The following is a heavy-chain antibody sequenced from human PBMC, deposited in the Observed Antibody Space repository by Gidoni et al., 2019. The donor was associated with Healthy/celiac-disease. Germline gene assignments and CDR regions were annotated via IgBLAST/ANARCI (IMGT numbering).Heavy chain of an antibody. J-gene: IGHJ4*02. V-gene: IGHV3-23*01. CDR3: AEKAKWVY. CDR2: ISGSGGST. D-gene: IGHD2-8*01. Sequence: EFQLFESGASLFPPGGYLILSCPASGFTFSSYAMSWVRQAPGKGLEWVSAISGSGGSTYYADSVKGRFTISRDNSKNTLYLQMNSLRAEDTAVYYCAEKAKWVYWGQGTLVTVSS. CDR1: GFTFSSYA.